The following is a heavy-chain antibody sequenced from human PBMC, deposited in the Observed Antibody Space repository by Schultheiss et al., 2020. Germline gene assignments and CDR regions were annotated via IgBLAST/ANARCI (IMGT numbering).Heavy chain of an antibody. CDR2: IYYSGST. J-gene: IGHJ6*02. V-gene: IGHV4-59*12. D-gene: IGHD2-15*01. CDR3: ARGPQDIVVVVAATPGYYYGMDV. CDR1: GGSISSYY. Sequence: SETLSLTCTVSGGSISSYYWSWIRQPPGKGLEWIGYIYYSGSTYYNPSLKSRVTISVDTSKNQFSLKLSSVTAADTAVYYCARGPQDIVVVVAATPGYYYGMDVWGQGTTVTVSS.